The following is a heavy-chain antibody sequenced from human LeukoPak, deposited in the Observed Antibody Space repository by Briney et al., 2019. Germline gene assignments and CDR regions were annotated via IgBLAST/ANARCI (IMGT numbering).Heavy chain of an antibody. CDR3: AKSGGQDIVVAGSKLWGTDYYYYMDV. D-gene: IGHD2-2*01. CDR2: TCNGESNK. CDR1: SFTFYSIG. J-gene: IGHJ6*03. V-gene: IGHV3-30*02. Sequence: GGSLTLTCSGSSFTFYSIGWLRLPPAQGMGRMGGVGTCNGESNKYHEVSVKGRFTISRDNSKNTLYLQMNSRRAEDTAVYYCAKSGGQDIVVAGSKLWGTDYYYYMDVWGKGTTVTVSS.